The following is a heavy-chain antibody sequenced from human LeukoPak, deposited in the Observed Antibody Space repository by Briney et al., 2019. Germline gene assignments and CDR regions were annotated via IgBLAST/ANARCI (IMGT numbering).Heavy chain of an antibody. Sequence: GGSLRLSCAASGFPFRSNWMHWVRQVPGRGLVWVSGINGDGINTKYADSVKGRFTISRDNAKNTLYLQMNSLRGEDAAVYYCARTDCFDRWGQGTLVTVSS. CDR1: GFPFRSNW. D-gene: IGHD2-21*01. V-gene: IGHV3-74*03. J-gene: IGHJ4*02. CDR3: ARTDCFDR. CDR2: INGDGINT.